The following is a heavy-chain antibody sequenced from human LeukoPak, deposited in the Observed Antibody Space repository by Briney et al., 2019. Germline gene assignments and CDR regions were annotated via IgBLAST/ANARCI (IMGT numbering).Heavy chain of an antibody. J-gene: IGHJ6*03. Sequence: ASVKVSCKVSGYTLTELSTHWVRQAPGKGLEWMGGFDPEDGETIYAQKFQGRVTMTEDTSTDTAYMELSSLRSEDTAVYYCATSNSYYYYYYMDVWGKGTTVTVSS. CDR1: GYTLTELS. CDR2: FDPEDGET. CDR3: ATSNSYYYYYYMDV. V-gene: IGHV1-24*01. D-gene: IGHD4-11*01.